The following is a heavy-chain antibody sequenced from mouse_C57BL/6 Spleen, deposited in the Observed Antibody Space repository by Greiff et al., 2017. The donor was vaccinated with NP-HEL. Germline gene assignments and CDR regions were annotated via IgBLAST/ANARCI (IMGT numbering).Heavy chain of an antibody. D-gene: IGHD2-4*01. CDR2: IDPSDSET. CDR3: ARSEDYLFDY. CDR1: GYTFTSYW. J-gene: IGHJ2*01. V-gene: IGHV1-52*01. Sequence: QVHVKQSGAELVRPGSSVKLSCKASGYTFTSYWMHWVKQRPIQGLEWIGNIDPSDSETHYNQKFKDKATLTVDKSSSTAYMQLSSPTSEDSAVYYCARSEDYLFDYWGQGTTLTVSS.